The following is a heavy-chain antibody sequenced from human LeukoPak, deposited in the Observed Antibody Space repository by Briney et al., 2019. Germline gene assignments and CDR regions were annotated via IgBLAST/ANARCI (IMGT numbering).Heavy chain of an antibody. V-gene: IGHV3-7*01. J-gene: IGHJ4*02. Sequence: GGSLRLSCAASGFNFNNYWMTWVRQAPGKGLEWVANIKKDGSEKYYVDSVKGRFTISRDNAKSSLYLQMNSLRVEDTAVYYCVGPYTSGPPFDYWGQGTLVTVSS. CDR1: GFNFNNYW. CDR3: VGPYTSGPPFDY. D-gene: IGHD6-19*01. CDR2: IKKDGSEK.